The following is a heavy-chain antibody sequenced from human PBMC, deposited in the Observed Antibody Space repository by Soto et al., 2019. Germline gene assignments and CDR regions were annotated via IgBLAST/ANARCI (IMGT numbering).Heavy chain of an antibody. V-gene: IGHV3-23*01. CDR3: AKDMGTYYYDSSLNVFDY. CDR2: ITGSGGST. D-gene: IGHD3-22*01. CDR1: GFTFSNYA. J-gene: IGHJ4*02. Sequence: HPGGSMRLSCAASGFTFSNYAMNWVRQAPGKGLEWVSSITGSGGSTYYADSVKGRFTISRDNSKNTLYLQMNSLRAEDTAVYYCAKDMGTYYYDSSLNVFDYWGQGTLVTVSS.